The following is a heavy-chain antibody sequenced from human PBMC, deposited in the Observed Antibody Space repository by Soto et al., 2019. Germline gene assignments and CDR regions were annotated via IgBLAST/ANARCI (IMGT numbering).Heavy chain of an antibody. CDR1: GFTFSSYA. V-gene: IGHV3-30-3*01. D-gene: IGHD3-10*01. J-gene: IGHJ6*02. Sequence: GGSLRLSCAASGFTFSSYAMHWVRQAPGKGLEWVAVISYDGSNKYYADSVKGRFTISRDNSKNTLYLQMNSLRAEDTAVYYCARVDVPGPYYYGSGSHYSVSNYYYGMDVWGQGTTVTVSS. CDR3: ARVDVPGPYYYGSGSHYSVSNYYYGMDV. CDR2: ISYDGSNK.